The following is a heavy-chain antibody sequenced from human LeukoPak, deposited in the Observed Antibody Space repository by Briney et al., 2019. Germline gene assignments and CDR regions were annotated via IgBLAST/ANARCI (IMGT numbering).Heavy chain of an antibody. V-gene: IGHV3-15*01. D-gene: IGHD3-9*01. CDR2: IKSKTDGGTT. J-gene: IGHJ4*02. CDR1: GFTFSNAW. Sequence: GGSLRLSCAASGFTFSNAWMSWVRQAPGKGLEWVGRIKSKTDGGTTDYAAPVKGRFTISRDDSKNTLYLQMNSLKTEDTAVYYCTTERDILTGPFVYFDYWGQGTLVTVSS. CDR3: TTERDILTGPFVYFDY.